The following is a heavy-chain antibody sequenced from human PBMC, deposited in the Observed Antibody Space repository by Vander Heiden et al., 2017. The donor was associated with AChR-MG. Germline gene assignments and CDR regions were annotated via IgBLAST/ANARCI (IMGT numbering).Heavy chain of an antibody. CDR1: GFTFSSYA. Sequence: EVQLLESGGGLVQPGGSLRLSCAASGFTFSSYAMGWVRQAPGKGLEWVSAISGSGGSTYYADSVKGRFTISRDNSKNTLYLQMNSLRAEDTAVYYCAKDAHPKGSGYYYYYGMDVWGQGTTVTVSS. CDR3: AKDAHPKGSGYYYYYGMDV. CDR2: ISGSGGST. J-gene: IGHJ6*02. D-gene: IGHD6-19*01. V-gene: IGHV3-23*01.